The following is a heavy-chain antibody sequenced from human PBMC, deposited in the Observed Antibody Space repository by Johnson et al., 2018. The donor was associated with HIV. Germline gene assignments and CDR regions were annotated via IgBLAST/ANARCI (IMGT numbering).Heavy chain of an antibody. V-gene: IGHV3-23*04. CDR2: ISGSGGST. CDR1: GFTFSSYA. D-gene: IGHD6-13*01. Sequence: MLLVESGGGLVQPGGSLRLSCAASGFTFSSYAMRWVRQAPGKGLEWVSAISGSGGSTYYADSVKGRFTISRDNSKNTLYLQMNSLRAEDTAVYYCAKQETSPAAGTLGAFDIWGQGTMVTVSS. J-gene: IGHJ3*02. CDR3: AKQETSPAAGTLGAFDI.